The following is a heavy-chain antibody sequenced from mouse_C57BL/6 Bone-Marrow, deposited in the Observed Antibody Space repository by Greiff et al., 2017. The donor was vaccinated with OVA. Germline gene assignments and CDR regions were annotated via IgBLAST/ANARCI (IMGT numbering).Heavy chain of an antibody. CDR3: ARDADDGSCFDY. J-gene: IGHJ2*01. CDR2: SRHKANDYTT. Sequence: EVQRVESGGGLVQSGRSLRLSCATSGFTFSDYYMEWVRQAPGKGLEWIAASRHKANDYTTEYSASVKGRFIVSRDTSPIVLYLQMNALRAEDTAIYYCARDADDGSCFDYWGQGTTLTVSS. V-gene: IGHV7-1*01. CDR1: GFTFSDYY. D-gene: IGHD1-1*01.